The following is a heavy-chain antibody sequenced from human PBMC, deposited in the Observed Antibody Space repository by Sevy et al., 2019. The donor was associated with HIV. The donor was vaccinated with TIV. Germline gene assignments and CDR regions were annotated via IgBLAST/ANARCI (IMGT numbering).Heavy chain of an antibody. CDR3: TRDMYGIDY. D-gene: IGHD2-8*01. J-gene: IGHJ4*02. CDR2: VDNDGSGT. Sequence: GGSLRLSCAASGFTFTNYWMHWVRQAPGKGLVWVSRVDNDGSGTNYADSVKGRFTISRDNAKNTVSLQMNSLRAEDTAVYYCTRDMYGIDYWGQGSLVTVSS. CDR1: GFTFTNYW. V-gene: IGHV3-74*01.